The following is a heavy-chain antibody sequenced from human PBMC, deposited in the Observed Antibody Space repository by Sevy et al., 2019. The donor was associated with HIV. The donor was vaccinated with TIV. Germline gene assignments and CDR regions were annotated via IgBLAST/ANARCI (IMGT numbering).Heavy chain of an antibody. D-gene: IGHD3-10*01. CDR3: ARDKNYYVSESFDY. CDR2: IIAVFGTT. Sequence: ASVKVSCKASGGIFRSNAISWVRQAPGQGLEWMGGIIAVFGTTHYAQKFQGRVTITADESRSTAYMQLSSLKSEDTAVYYCARDKNYYVSESFDYWGQGSQVTVS. J-gene: IGHJ4*01. V-gene: IGHV1-69*13. CDR1: GGIFRSNA.